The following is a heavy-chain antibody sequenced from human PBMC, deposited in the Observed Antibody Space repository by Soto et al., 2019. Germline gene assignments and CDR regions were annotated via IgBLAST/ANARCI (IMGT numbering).Heavy chain of an antibody. CDR3: ARQPPSSIGDWFDP. Sequence: SETLSLTCTFSGGSVSSGSYYWTWIRQPPGKGLEWIGYIYYSGSTNYNPSLKSRVTISVDTSKNQFSLKLSSVTAADTAVYYCARQPPSSIGDWFDPWGQGTLVTVSS. D-gene: IGHD6-6*01. CDR2: IYYSGST. V-gene: IGHV4-61*01. CDR1: GGSVSSGSYY. J-gene: IGHJ5*02.